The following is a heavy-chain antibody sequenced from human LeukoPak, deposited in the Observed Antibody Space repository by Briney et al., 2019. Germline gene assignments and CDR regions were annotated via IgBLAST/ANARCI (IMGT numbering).Heavy chain of an antibody. V-gene: IGHV3-23*01. J-gene: IGHJ4*02. CDR2: ISGSGDNT. D-gene: IGHD2-15*01. Sequence: GGSLRLSCAASGFTFSNYARSWVRQAPGKGLEWVSAISGSGDNTYYADSVKGRFTISRDNSKNALYLRMSSLRAEDTAVYYCAVDRVCSGGHCYFDYWGQGSLFTVSS. CDR3: AVDRVCSGGHCYFDY. CDR1: GFTFSNYA.